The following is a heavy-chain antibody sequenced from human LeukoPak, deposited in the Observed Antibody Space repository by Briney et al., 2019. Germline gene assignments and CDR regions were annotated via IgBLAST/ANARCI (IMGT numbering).Heavy chain of an antibody. CDR3: ARGLLSGGNWFDP. CDR1: GYSISSGYY. Sequence: PSETLSLTCTVSGYSISSGYYWGWIRQPPGKGLEWIGGIYHSGSTYYNPSLKSRVTISVDTSKNQFSLKLSSVTAADTAVYYCARGLLSGGNWFDPWGQGTLVTVSS. V-gene: IGHV4-38-2*02. CDR2: IYHSGST. J-gene: IGHJ5*02. D-gene: IGHD2-21*02.